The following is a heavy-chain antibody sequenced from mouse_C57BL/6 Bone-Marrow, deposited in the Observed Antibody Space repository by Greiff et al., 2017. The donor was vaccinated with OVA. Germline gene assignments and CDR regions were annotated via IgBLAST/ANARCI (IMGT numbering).Heavy chain of an antibody. CDR1: GYTFTSYW. CDR2: IHPSDSDT. D-gene: IGHD1-1*01. Sequence: QVQLQQPGAELVKPGASVKVSCKASGYTFTSYWMHWVKQRPGQGLEWIGRIHPSDSDTNYNQNFKGKATLTVDTSSSTAYMQLSSLTSEDSAVDYGAMGALLLRHYWYFDVWGTGTTATVSS. CDR3: AMGALLLRHYWYFDV. J-gene: IGHJ1*03. V-gene: IGHV1-74*01.